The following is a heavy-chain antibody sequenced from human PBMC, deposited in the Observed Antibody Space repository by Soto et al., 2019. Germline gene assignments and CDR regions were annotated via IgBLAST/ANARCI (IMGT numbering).Heavy chain of an antibody. CDR1: GGSISSGGYY. CDR3: ARFIWSTNNWFDP. D-gene: IGHD3-10*01. V-gene: IGHV4-31*03. Sequence: TLSLTCTVSGGSISSGGYYWSWILQHPGKGLKWIGYIYYSGSTYYNPSLKSRVTISVDTSKNQFSLKLSSVTAADTAVYYCARFIWSTNNWFDPWGQGTLVTVSS. CDR2: IYYSGST. J-gene: IGHJ5*02.